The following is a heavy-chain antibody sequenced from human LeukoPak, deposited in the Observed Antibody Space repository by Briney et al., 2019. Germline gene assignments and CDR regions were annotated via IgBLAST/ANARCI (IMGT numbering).Heavy chain of an antibody. CDR2: INWNGGST. CDR3: AKSGYNRFDY. Sequence: GGSLRLSCAASGFTFDDYGMSWVRQAPGKGLEWVSGINWNGGSTGYADSVKGRFTISRDNAKNSLYLQMNSLIAEDTAVYYCAKSGYNRFDYWSQGTRVTVSS. D-gene: IGHD5-24*01. J-gene: IGHJ4*02. CDR1: GFTFDDYG. V-gene: IGHV3-20*04.